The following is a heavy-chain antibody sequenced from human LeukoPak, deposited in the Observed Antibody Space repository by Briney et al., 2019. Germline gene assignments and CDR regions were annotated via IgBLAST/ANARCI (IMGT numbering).Heavy chain of an antibody. V-gene: IGHV1-18*01. Sequence: ASVKVSCKASGYTFTSYGISWVRQAPGQGLEWMGWISAYNGNTNYAQKLQGRVTMTTDTSTSTAYMELSSLRSEDTAVYYCAILRITMVRGVNRGYYYYMDVWGKGTTVTVSS. CDR1: GYTFTSYG. D-gene: IGHD3-10*01. J-gene: IGHJ6*03. CDR2: ISAYNGNT. CDR3: AILRITMVRGVNRGYYYYMDV.